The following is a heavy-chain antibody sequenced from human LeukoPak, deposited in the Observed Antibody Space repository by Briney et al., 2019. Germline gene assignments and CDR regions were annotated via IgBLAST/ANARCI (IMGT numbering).Heavy chain of an antibody. CDR2: IYPGDSDT. CDR3: ARHSCSSYDGVFD. CDR1: GYSFTSYW. D-gene: IGHD3-10*02. V-gene: IGHV5-51*01. Sequence: GESLKISCKGSGYSFTSYWIGWVRQMPGKGLEWMGIIYPGDSDTRYSASFQGQVTISADKSISTAYLQWSSLKASDTAMYYCARHSCSSYDGVFDWGQGTLVTVSS. J-gene: IGHJ4*02.